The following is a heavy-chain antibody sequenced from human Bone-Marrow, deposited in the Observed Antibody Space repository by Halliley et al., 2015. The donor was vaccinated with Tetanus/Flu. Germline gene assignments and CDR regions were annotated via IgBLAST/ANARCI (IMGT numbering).Heavy chain of an antibody. CDR3: AREKILRSTFDAMDV. D-gene: IGHD2-15*01. Sequence: IWHDGSNKNHANSGKGRFTNTRENSRNTLYLQMNSLRAEDTAVYYCAREKILRSTFDAMDVWGQGPTVTVSS. V-gene: IGHV3-33*01. CDR2: IWHDGSNK. J-gene: IGHJ6*02.